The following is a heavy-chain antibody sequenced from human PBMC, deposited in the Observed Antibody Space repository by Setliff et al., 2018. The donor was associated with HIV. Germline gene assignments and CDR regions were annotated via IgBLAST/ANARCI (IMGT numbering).Heavy chain of an antibody. Sequence: TLSLTCTVSGGSISSSSYYWGWIRQPPGKGLEWIGNIFYSGSTYYNPSLKSRVTISVDTSKNQFSLKLNSVTAADTAVYYCARAKYYYDTSAYYGSRDWYFDLWGRGTLVTVSS. J-gene: IGHJ2*01. V-gene: IGHV4-39*07. D-gene: IGHD3-22*01. CDR1: GGSISSSSYY. CDR3: ARAKYYYDTSAYYGSRDWYFDL. CDR2: IFYSGST.